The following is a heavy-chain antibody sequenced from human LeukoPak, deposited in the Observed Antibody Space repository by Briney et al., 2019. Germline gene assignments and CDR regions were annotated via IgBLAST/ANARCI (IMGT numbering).Heavy chain of an antibody. D-gene: IGHD2-21*01. V-gene: IGHV4-39*01. CDR3: ARRDSPSMFDY. J-gene: IGHJ4*02. Sequence: PSETLSLTCPVSGGSISSSDHYWGWIRQPPGKGLEWVGSIHYSGRTSYNPSLKSRVTISIDASKNQFSLRLNSVTAADAAVYYCARRDSPSMFDYWGQGTLVTVCS. CDR2: IHYSGRT. CDR1: GGSISSSDHY.